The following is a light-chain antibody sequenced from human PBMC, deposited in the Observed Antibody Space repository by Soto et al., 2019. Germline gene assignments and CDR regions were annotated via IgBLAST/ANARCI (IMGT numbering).Light chain of an antibody. CDR1: QSVTSNF. CDR3: QQYGSSPRT. CDR2: DAS. J-gene: IGKJ5*01. V-gene: IGKV3-20*01. Sequence: EIVLAQSPGTLSLSPGERATLSCRASQSVTSNFLAWYQHTPGQAPRLLIYDASSRAAGIPDRFSGSGSGTDFILTISRLEPGDFAVYYCQQYGSSPRTFGQGTRLEI.